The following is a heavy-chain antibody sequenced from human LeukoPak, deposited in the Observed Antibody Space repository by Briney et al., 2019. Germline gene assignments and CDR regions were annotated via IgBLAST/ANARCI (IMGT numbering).Heavy chain of an antibody. V-gene: IGHV1-2*02. CDR3: ARTQTTLVVDY. J-gene: IGHJ4*02. CDR1: GYSFTGYY. D-gene: IGHD4-17*01. CDR2: INPNSGGT. Sequence: ASVKVSRKASGYSFTGYYIHWVRQAPGQGLEWMGWINPNSGGTNYAQKFQGRVTMTTDTSISTAYMELSSLKSDDTAVYYCARTQTTLVVDYWGQGTLVTVSS.